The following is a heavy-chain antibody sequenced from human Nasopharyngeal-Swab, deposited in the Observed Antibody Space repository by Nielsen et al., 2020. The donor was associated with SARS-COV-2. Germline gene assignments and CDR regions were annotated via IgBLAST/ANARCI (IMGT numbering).Heavy chain of an antibody. J-gene: IGHJ6*03. CDR3: ARDVLLWFGELLYLHPPYYYYYMDV. Sequence: WIRQPPGKGLEWVGEINHSGSTNYNPSLKSRVTISVDTSKNQFSLKLSSVTAADTAVYYCARDVLLWFGELLYLHPPYYYYYMDVWGKGTTVTVSS. V-gene: IGHV4-34*01. D-gene: IGHD3-10*01. CDR2: INHSGST.